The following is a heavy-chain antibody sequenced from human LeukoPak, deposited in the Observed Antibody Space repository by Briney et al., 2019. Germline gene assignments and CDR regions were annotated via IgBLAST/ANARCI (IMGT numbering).Heavy chain of an antibody. CDR1: GYTFTNYY. Sequence: ASVKVSCKASGYTFTNYYMHWVRQAPGQGPEWMGWIKPDSGSSHYAQKFQGRVTMTRDTSSNSAYMDLTSLKSDDTALYYCARARVPIAVAGLYYFDYWGPGALVTVSS. V-gene: IGHV1-2*02. J-gene: IGHJ4*02. CDR3: ARARVPIAVAGLYYFDY. CDR2: IKPDSGSS. D-gene: IGHD6-19*01.